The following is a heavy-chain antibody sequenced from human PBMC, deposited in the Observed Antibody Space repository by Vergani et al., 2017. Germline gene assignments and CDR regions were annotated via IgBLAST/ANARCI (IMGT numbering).Heavy chain of an antibody. D-gene: IGHD3-10*01. J-gene: IGHJ6*03. V-gene: IGHV3-7*01. CDR1: GFTFSSYW. CDR2: IKQDGSEK. CDR3: AREAILLWFGELFAYYYYMDV. Sequence: EVQLVESGGGLVQPGGSLRLSCAASGFTFSSYWMSWVRQAPGKGLEWVANIKQDGSEKYYVDSVKGRFTISRDNAKNSLYLQMNSLRAEETAVYYCAREAILLWFGELFAYYYYMDVWGKGTTVTVSS.